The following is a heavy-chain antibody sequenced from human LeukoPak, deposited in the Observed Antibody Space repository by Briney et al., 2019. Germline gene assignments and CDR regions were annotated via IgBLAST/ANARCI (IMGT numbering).Heavy chain of an antibody. CDR3: ARVHIGSGSYHLDY. Sequence: GGSLRLSCAASGFTFSTYAMTWVRQAPGKGLEWVSLISGTGGSTYYADSVKGRFTISRDNAKNSLYLQMNSLRAEDTAVYYCARVHIGSGSYHLDYWGQGTLVTVSS. D-gene: IGHD3-10*01. CDR1: GFTFSTYA. J-gene: IGHJ4*02. CDR2: ISGTGGST. V-gene: IGHV3-23*01.